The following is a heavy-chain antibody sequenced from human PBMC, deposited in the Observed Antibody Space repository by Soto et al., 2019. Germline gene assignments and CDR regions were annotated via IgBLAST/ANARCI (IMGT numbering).Heavy chain of an antibody. V-gene: IGHV3-23*01. CDR1: GFTFSTYA. CDR2: ISGSGDST. CDR3: AKGVPGIAVAGTGYFQQ. D-gene: IGHD6-19*01. J-gene: IGHJ1*01. Sequence: GGSLRLSCAASGFTFSTYAMNWVRQAPGKGLEWVSGISGSGDSTYYADSVKGRFTVSRDNSKNTLYLQMNSLRAEDTAVYYCAKGVPGIAVAGTGYFQQWGQGTLVTVSS.